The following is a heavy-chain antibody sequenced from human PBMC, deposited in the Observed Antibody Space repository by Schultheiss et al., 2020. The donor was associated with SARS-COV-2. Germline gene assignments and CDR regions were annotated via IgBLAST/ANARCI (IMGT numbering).Heavy chain of an antibody. Sequence: GGSLRLSCAASGFTFSNYAMSWVRQAPGKGLEWVSAISGSGSSTYYADSVKGRFTISRDNAKNSLYLQMNSLRAEDTAVYYCASFGDYGYYYYGMDVWGQGTTVTVSS. D-gene: IGHD4-17*01. CDR2: ISGSGSST. CDR1: GFTFSNYA. J-gene: IGHJ6*02. V-gene: IGHV3-23*01. CDR3: ASFGDYGYYYYGMDV.